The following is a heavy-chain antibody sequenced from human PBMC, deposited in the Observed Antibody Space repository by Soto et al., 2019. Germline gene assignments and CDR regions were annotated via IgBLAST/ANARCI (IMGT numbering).Heavy chain of an antibody. D-gene: IGHD1-1*01. CDR3: ARVLEFRDGYISHFDF. V-gene: IGHV1-69*01. CDR1: GGTFRNYP. J-gene: IGHJ4*02. Sequence: QVQLVQSGAEVKKPGSSVKVSCKASGGTFRNYPFSWVRQAPGQGLEWMGGIIPIVGIPNYAKKFQGRVTITADESTTTVHMELSSLRSEDTAVYYCARVLEFRDGYISHFDFWGQGTLVTVSS. CDR2: IIPIVGIP.